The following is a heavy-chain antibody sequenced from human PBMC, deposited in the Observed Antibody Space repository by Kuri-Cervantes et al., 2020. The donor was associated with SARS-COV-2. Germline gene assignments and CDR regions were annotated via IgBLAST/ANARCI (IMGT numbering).Heavy chain of an antibody. V-gene: IGHV1-69*13. Sequence: SVKVSCKASGGTFSSYAISWVRQAPGQGLEWMGGIIPIFGTANYAQKFQGRVTITADESTSTAYMELSSLRSEDTAVYYCARGGRRYCSSTSCYNYYYYGMDVWGQGTTVTVSS. CDR3: ARGGRRYCSSTSCYNYYYYGMDV. D-gene: IGHD2-2*01. CDR2: IIPIFGTA. CDR1: GGTFSSYA. J-gene: IGHJ6*02.